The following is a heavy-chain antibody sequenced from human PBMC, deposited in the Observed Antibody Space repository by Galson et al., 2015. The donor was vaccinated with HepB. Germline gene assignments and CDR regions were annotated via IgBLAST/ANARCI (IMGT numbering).Heavy chain of an antibody. V-gene: IGHV6-1*01. D-gene: IGHD6-13*01. CDR2: TYYRSKWYN. Sequence: CTISGDSVSSNSAAWNWIRQSPSRGLEWLGRTYYRSKWYNDYAVSVKSRITINPDTSKNQFSLQLNSVTPEDTAVYYCARARLEEEYSSSWPLDYWGQGTLVTVSS. CDR1: GDSVSSNSAA. J-gene: IGHJ4*02. CDR3: ARARLEEEYSSSWPLDY.